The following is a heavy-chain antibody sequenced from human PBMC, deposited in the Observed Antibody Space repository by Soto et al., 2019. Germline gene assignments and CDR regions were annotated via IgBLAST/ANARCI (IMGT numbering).Heavy chain of an antibody. J-gene: IGHJ6*02. CDR1: GFTFSSYG. CDR2: ISYDGSNK. CDR3: AKMVAGVDILTGYYPYYYYYYGMDV. Sequence: GGSLRLSCAASGFTFSSYGMHWVRQAPGKGLEWVAVISYDGSNKYYADSVKGRFTISRDNSKNTLYLQMNSLRAEDTAVYYCAKMVAGVDILTGYYPYYYYYYGMDVWGQGTTVTVSS. D-gene: IGHD3-9*01. V-gene: IGHV3-30*18.